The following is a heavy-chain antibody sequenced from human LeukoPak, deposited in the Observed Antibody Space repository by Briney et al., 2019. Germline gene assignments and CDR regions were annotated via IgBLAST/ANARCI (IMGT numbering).Heavy chain of an antibody. CDR1: GFTFSSYA. CDR3: AAAQEILQYFDWFAY. CDR2: ISGSGGST. Sequence: PGGSLRLSCAASGFTFSSYAMSWVRQAPGKGLEWVSAISGSGGSTYYADSVKGRFTISRDNSKNTLYLQMNSLRAEDTAVYYCAAAQEILQYFDWFAYWGQGTLVTVSS. D-gene: IGHD3-9*01. V-gene: IGHV3-23*01. J-gene: IGHJ4*02.